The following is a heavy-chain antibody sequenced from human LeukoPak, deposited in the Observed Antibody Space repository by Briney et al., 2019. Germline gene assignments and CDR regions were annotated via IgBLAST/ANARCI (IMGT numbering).Heavy chain of an antibody. Sequence: GGSLRLSCAASGFTFSSYWMHWVRQAPGKGLEWVANIKHDGSEKYYVDSVKGRFTISRDNAKNSLYLQMNSLRAEDTAVYYCARGATYYDFWSGLKVSDYWGQGTLVTVSS. V-gene: IGHV3-7*04. D-gene: IGHD3-3*01. CDR1: GFTFSSYW. CDR3: ARGATYYDFWSGLKVSDY. CDR2: IKHDGSEK. J-gene: IGHJ4*02.